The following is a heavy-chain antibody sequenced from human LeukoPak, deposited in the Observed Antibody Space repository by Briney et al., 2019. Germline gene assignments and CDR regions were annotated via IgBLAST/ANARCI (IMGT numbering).Heavy chain of an antibody. Sequence: SETLSLTCTVSGGXIXSSSYXXXXXRQPPGKGLEWIGSIYYSGSTYYNPSLKSRVTISVDTSKNQFSLKLSSVTAADTAVYYCARRTAMVYVFDYWGQGTLVTVSS. D-gene: IGHD5-18*01. CDR3: ARRTAMVYVFDY. CDR2: IYYSGST. V-gene: IGHV4-39*01. J-gene: IGHJ4*02. CDR1: GGXIXSSSYX.